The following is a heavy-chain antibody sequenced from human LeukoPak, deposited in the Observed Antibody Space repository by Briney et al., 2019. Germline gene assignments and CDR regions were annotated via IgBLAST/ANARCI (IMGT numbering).Heavy chain of an antibody. CDR3: ARDAGGGFDY. J-gene: IGHJ4*02. Sequence: GGSLRLSCAASGFTFSRYWMSWVRQAPGKGLEWVASIKEDGRDKYYVDSVKGRFTISKDNAKSSVYLQMNSLRVGDMAVYYCARDAGGGFDYWGRGTRVTVSS. V-gene: IGHV3-7*01. CDR1: GFTFSRYW. CDR2: IKEDGRDK. D-gene: IGHD2-8*02.